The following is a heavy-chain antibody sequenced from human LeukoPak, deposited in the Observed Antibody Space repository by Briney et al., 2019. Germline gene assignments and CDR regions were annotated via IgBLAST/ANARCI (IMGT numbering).Heavy chain of an antibody. D-gene: IGHD3-16*02. J-gene: IGHJ6*02. CDR2: ISGGSSYI. CDR1: GFTFSSYS. Sequence: GGSLRLSCAASGFTFSSYSMNWVRQAPGKGLEWVSYISGGSSYIYYTDSVKGRFTISRDNAKNSLYLQINSLRDEDTAVYYCAKASVYVYYGMDVWGQGTTVTVSS. CDR3: AKASVYVYYGMDV. V-gene: IGHV3-48*02.